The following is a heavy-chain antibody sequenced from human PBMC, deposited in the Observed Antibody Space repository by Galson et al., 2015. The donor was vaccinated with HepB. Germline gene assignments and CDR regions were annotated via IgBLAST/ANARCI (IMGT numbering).Heavy chain of an antibody. CDR3: TSDFWSGYYGYGMDV. CDR2: ISGSGDST. V-gene: IGHV3-23*01. J-gene: IGHJ6*02. CDR1: GFSFSTYA. Sequence: SLRLSCAASGFSFSTYAMSWVRQAPGKGLEWVSSISGSGDSTYYADSVKGRFTISRDDSKNTLYLQMNSLKTEDTAVYYCTSDFWSGYYGYGMDVWGQGTTVTVSS. D-gene: IGHD3-3*01.